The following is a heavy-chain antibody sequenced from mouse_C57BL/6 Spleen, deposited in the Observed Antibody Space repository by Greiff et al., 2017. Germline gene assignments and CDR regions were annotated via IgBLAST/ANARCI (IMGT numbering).Heavy chain of an antibody. V-gene: IGHV5-4*01. Sequence: EVQLVESGGGLVKPGGSLKLSCAASGFTFSSYAMSWVRQTPEKRLEWVATISDGGSYTYYPDNVKGRFTISRDNAKNNLYLQMSHLKSEDTAMYYCARDRGPTVVADWYFDVWGTGTTVTVSS. CDR3: ARDRGPTVVADWYFDV. D-gene: IGHD1-1*01. CDR2: ISDGGSYT. J-gene: IGHJ1*03. CDR1: GFTFSSYA.